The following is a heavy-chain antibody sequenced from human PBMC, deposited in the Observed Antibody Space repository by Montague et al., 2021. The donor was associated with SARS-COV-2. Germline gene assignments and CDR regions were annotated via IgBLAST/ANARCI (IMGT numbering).Heavy chain of an antibody. J-gene: IGHJ3*02. CDR1: GDSASSNTAT. CDR3: ARTTTRMLYPENAFDI. D-gene: IGHD2-15*01. V-gene: IGHV6-1*01. CDR2: TYYRSKWYH. Sequence: CAISGDSASSNTATWNWIRQSPSRGLEWLGRTYYRSKWYHDYAISLKSRITINPDTSKNQFSLQLGSVAPEDTAVFYCARTTTRMLYPENAFDIWGQGTMVTVSS.